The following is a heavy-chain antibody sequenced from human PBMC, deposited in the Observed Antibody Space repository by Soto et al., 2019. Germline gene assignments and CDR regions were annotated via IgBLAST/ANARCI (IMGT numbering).Heavy chain of an antibody. J-gene: IGHJ4*02. Sequence: QVQLVASGGGLVKPGGSLSLSCAASGFTFSDYYISWIRQAPGKGLAWGSDISSSGSTIYYADSVTGRFTIARDNAKNSLYLQMNSVRAEDTAVYYWARDLISTAGCFDYWGQGTLVTVSS. D-gene: IGHD2-21*01. CDR1: GFTFSDYY. CDR3: ARDLISTAGCFDY. V-gene: IGHV3-11*01. CDR2: ISSSGSTI.